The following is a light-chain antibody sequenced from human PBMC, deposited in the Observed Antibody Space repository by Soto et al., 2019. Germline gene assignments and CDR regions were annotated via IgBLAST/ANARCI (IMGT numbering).Light chain of an antibody. Sequence: DIHMTQSPSSLSASVGDTVTITCRASQNIDMYLNWYQQKPGKAPRVLISGASNLQSGVPSRFSGSGSGTDFTLTISSLQSEDFAGYFCQHTFNSPPWTFGQGTKVDIK. CDR1: QNIDMY. CDR3: QHTFNSPPWT. J-gene: IGKJ1*01. V-gene: IGKV1-39*01. CDR2: GAS.